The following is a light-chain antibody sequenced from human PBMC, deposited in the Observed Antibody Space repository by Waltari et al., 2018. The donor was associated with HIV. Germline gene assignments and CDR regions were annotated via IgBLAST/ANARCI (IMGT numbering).Light chain of an antibody. J-gene: IGLJ2*01. V-gene: IGLV2-8*01. CDR1: SSDVGGYNY. CDR2: DVN. Sequence: QSALTQPPSASGSLGQSATISSTGTSSDVGGYNYVSWYQQYPGEAPKLIIYDVNKRPSGVPDRFSGSKSGNTASLTVSGLQGEDEAQYYCSAYAGSNNLVLFGGGTKLTVL. CDR3: SAYAGSNNLVL.